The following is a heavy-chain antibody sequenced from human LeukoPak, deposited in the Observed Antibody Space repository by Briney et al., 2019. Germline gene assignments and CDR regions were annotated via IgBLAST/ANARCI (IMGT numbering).Heavy chain of an antibody. Sequence: ASVKVSCKASGFTFTSSAVQWVRQARGQRLEWIGWIVVGSGNTNYAQKFQERVTITRDMSTSTAYMELSSLRSEDTAVYYCAAATHVLRFLEWLLPDAFDIWGQGTMVTVSS. CDR3: AAATHVLRFLEWLLPDAFDI. V-gene: IGHV1-58*01. CDR2: IVVGSGNT. J-gene: IGHJ3*02. CDR1: GFTFTSSA. D-gene: IGHD3-3*01.